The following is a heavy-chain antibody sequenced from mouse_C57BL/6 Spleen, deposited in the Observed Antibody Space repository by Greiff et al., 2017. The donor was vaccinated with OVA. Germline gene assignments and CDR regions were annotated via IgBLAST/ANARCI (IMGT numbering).Heavy chain of an antibody. Sequence: QVQLQQPGAELVKPGASVKLSCKASGYTFTSYWMHWVKQRPGQGLEWIGMIHPNSGSTNYNEKFKSKVTLTVDKSSSPAYMQLSSLTSEDSAVYYCARDPPRVKGYYAMDYWGQGTSVTVSS. CDR3: ARDPPRVKGYYAMDY. CDR2: IHPNSGST. CDR1: GYTFTSYW. V-gene: IGHV1-64*01. J-gene: IGHJ4*01. D-gene: IGHD2-12*01.